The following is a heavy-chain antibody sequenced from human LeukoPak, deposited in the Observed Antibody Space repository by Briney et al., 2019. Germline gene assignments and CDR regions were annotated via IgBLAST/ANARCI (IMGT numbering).Heavy chain of an antibody. CDR2: ITSGSSYI. D-gene: IGHD1-26*01. CDR1: GFTLSSYN. CDR3: ARDPYSGSYGNYYYYFMDV. J-gene: IGHJ6*03. V-gene: IGHV3-21*01. Sequence: GGSLRLSCAASGFTLSSYNMNWVRQAPGKGLEWVSSITSGSSYIYYADSVKGRFTISRDNAKNSLYLQMNSLRAEDTAVYYCARDPYSGSYGNYYYYFMDVWGKGTTVTISS.